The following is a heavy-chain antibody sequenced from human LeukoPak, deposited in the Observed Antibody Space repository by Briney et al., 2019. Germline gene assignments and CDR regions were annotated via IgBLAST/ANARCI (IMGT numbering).Heavy chain of an antibody. CDR2: IFPHDSDT. V-gene: IGHV5-51*01. D-gene: IGHD3-9*01. CDR3: AVPYYDILTGYSAFDY. Sequence: GESLKISCKGSGYSFQDYWIGWVRQMPGKGPELMGRIFPHDSDTKYSPSFEGQVTISVDKSISTAYVQWGSLKASDTAMYYCAVPYYDILTGYSAFDYWGQGTLVTVSS. J-gene: IGHJ4*02. CDR1: GYSFQDYW.